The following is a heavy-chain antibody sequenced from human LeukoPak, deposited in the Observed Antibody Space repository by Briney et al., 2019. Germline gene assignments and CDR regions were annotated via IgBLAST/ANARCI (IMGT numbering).Heavy chain of an antibody. J-gene: IGHJ6*03. D-gene: IGHD3-3*01. V-gene: IGHV4-34*01. Sequence: PSETLSLTCAVYGGSFSGYYRSWIRQPPGKGLEWIGEINHSGSTNYNPSLKSRVTMSVDTSKNQFSLKLSSVTAADTAVYYCARESAYYDFWSGYYIPSYYYYYYMDVWGKGTTVTVSS. CDR2: INHSGST. CDR3: ARESAYYDFWSGYYIPSYYYYYYMDV. CDR1: GGSFSGYY.